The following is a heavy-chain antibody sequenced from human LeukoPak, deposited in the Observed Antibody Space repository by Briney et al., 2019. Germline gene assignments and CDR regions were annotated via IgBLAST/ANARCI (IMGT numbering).Heavy chain of an antibody. CDR1: GGTFSSYA. D-gene: IGHD3-22*01. CDR3: ARRAYDSSGYLRYYFDY. Sequence: ASVKVSCKASGGTFSSYAISWVRQAPGQGLEWMGGIIPIFGTANYAQKFQGRVTITADKSTSTAYMELSSLRSEDTAVYYCARRAYDSSGYLRYYFDYWGQGTLVTVSS. V-gene: IGHV1-69*06. CDR2: IIPIFGTA. J-gene: IGHJ4*02.